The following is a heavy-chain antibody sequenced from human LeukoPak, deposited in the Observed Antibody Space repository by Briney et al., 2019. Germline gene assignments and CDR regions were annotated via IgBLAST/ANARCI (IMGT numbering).Heavy chain of an antibody. J-gene: IGHJ6*02. V-gene: IGHV3-23*01. Sequence: TGGSLRLSCAASGFTFTSYAMTWVRQAPGKGLEWVSGISNSGSSTYYADSVKGRFTISRDNSKNTLYLQLSSLRAEDTAVYYCANTMVRGPYNMDVWGQGTTVTVSS. CDR1: GFTFTSYA. CDR3: ANTMVRGPYNMDV. D-gene: IGHD3-10*01. CDR2: ISNSGSST.